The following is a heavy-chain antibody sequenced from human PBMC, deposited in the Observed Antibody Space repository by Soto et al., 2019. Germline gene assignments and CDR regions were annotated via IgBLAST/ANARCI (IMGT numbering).Heavy chain of an antibody. V-gene: IGHV1-3*01. Sequence: QVQLVQSAAEVKKPGASVKVSCKASGYSFTTYGIHWVRQAPGQGLEWIGWINAGNGNTFYAQKFQDRVTIIRDTAATTAKMDLSGLTSQDTAVYYCGRGHEVIIGAMDVWGQGTTVTVSS. CDR2: INAGNGNT. J-gene: IGHJ6*02. CDR3: GRGHEVIIGAMDV. D-gene: IGHD3-10*01. CDR1: GYSFTTYG.